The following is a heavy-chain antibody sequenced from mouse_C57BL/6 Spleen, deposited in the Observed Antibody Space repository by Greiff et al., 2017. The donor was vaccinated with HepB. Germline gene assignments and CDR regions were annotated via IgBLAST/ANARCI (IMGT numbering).Heavy chain of an antibody. CDR1: GYTFTDYN. D-gene: IGHD1-1*01. CDR3: ARSPYYYGSSYDYAMDY. CDR2: INPNNGGT. V-gene: IGHV1-22*01. J-gene: IGHJ4*01. Sequence: EVQRVESGPELVKPGASVKMSCKASGYTFTDYNMHWVKQSHGKSLEWIGYINPNNGGTSYNQKFKGKATLTVNKSSSTAYMELRSLTSEDSAVYYCARSPYYYGSSYDYAMDYWGQGTSVTVSS.